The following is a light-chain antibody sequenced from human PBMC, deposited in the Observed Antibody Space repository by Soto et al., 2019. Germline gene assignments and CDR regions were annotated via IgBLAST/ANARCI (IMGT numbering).Light chain of an antibody. Sequence: DIQMTQSPFSLPASVGDRVNITCRASQSISKYLNWYQHKPGRAPSLLIHGASSLQGGVPSRFSGSGSGTDFTLTISSLHPEDFTTYYCQQTYSAPLTFGGGTRVEF. CDR2: GAS. V-gene: IGKV1-39*01. CDR1: QSISKY. CDR3: QQTYSAPLT. J-gene: IGKJ4*01.